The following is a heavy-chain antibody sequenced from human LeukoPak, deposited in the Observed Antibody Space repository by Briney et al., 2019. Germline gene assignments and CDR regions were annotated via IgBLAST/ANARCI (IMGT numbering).Heavy chain of an antibody. CDR1: GDSISSRNYY. J-gene: IGHJ4*02. V-gene: IGHV4-61*05. CDR2: IYYTGST. CDR3: ARGGSHNWGFED. Sequence: SETLSLTCTVSGDSISSRNYYWSWIRQPPGKGLEWIGYIYYTGSTQYNPSVKSRVTISVDTSKNQFSLKLTSVTASDTAVYYCARGGSHNWGFEDWGQGALVTVSS. D-gene: IGHD1-26*01.